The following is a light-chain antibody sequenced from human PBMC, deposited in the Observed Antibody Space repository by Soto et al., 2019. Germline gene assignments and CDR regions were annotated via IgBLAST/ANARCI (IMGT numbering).Light chain of an antibody. CDR2: GAS. V-gene: IGKV3-15*01. J-gene: IGKJ1*01. CDR3: QKYNNWPWT. CDR1: QSISDT. Sequence: EIVMTQSPATLSVSPGGRATLSCRASQSISDTLAWYQQKPGQAPRLLIHGASTRATGFPARYSGSGSGTDFTLTISSLQSEDFAVYYCQKYNNWPWTFGQGTKGDIK.